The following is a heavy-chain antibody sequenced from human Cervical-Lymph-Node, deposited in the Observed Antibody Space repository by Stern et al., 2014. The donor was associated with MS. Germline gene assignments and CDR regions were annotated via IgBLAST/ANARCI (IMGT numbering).Heavy chain of an antibody. D-gene: IGHD1-7*01. CDR1: GGTFSSYA. Sequence: QVQLVQSGAEVKKPGSSVKVSCKASGGTFSSYAISWGRQAPGQGLEWMGGILPIFGTANYAQKFQGRVTITADESTSTAYMELSSLRSEDTAVYYCAKSNWNYEDYYYGMDVWGQGTTVTVSS. V-gene: IGHV1-69*01. CDR3: AKSNWNYEDYYYGMDV. CDR2: ILPIFGTA. J-gene: IGHJ6*02.